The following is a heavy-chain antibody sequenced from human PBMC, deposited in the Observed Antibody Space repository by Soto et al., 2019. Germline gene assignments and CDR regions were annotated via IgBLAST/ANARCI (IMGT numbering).Heavy chain of an antibody. Sequence: EVQLLESGGGLVQPGGSLRLSCAASGFTCSSYAMSWVRQAPGKGLEWVSAISGSGGSTFYADSVKGRFTISRDNSKNTLYLQMHRLRAEDTAVYYCAKGHEIYNAFDYYDSRGYYPRGLDYWGQGTLVTVSS. CDR3: AKGHEIYNAFDYYDSRGYYPRGLDY. J-gene: IGHJ4*02. V-gene: IGHV3-23*01. CDR1: GFTCSSYA. D-gene: IGHD3-22*01. CDR2: ISGSGGST.